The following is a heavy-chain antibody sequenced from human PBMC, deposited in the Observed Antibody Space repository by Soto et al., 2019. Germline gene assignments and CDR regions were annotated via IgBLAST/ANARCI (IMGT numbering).Heavy chain of an antibody. Sequence: SVKVSCTASGGTFSSYAISWVRQAPGQGLEWMGGIIPIFGTANYAQKFQGRVTITADKSTSTAYMELSSLRSEDTAVYYCARSLGYSSSPLTYYYYYYGMDVWGQGTTVTVSS. J-gene: IGHJ6*02. V-gene: IGHV1-69*06. CDR2: IIPIFGTA. CDR1: GGTFSSYA. CDR3: ARSLGYSSSPLTYYYYYYGMDV. D-gene: IGHD6-6*01.